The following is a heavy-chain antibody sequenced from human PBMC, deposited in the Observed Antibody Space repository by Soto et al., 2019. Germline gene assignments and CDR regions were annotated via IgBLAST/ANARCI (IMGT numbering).Heavy chain of an antibody. CDR3: ASRHSDYFDY. V-gene: IGHV4-34*01. Sequence: SETLSLTCAVYGGYFSGYYWSWIRQPPGKGLEWIGEINHSGSTNYNPSLKSRVTISVDTSKNQFSLKLSSVTAADTAVYYCASRHSDYFDYWGQGTLVTSPQ. CDR2: INHSGST. J-gene: IGHJ4*02. CDR1: GGYFSGYY.